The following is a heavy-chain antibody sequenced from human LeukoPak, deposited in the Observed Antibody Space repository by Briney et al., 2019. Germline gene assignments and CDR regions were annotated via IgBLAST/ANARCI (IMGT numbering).Heavy chain of an antibody. Sequence: GGSLRLSCAASGFTFSSYAMSWVRQAPGKGLEWVSAISGSGGSTYYADSVKGRFTISRDNSKNTLYLQINSLRAEDTAVYYCAKDRREYSSGWKIFDYWGQGTLVTVSS. CDR1: GFTFSSYA. V-gene: IGHV3-23*01. D-gene: IGHD6-19*01. J-gene: IGHJ4*02. CDR2: ISGSGGST. CDR3: AKDRREYSSGWKIFDY.